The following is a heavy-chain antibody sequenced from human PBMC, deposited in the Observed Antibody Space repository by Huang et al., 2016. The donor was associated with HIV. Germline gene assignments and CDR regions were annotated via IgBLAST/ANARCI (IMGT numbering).Heavy chain of an antibody. V-gene: IGHV3-48*04. CDR1: GFTFGDFN. CDR3: ASESCSGGTCYLFDF. J-gene: IGHJ4*02. D-gene: IGHD2-15*01. Sequence: EVQLVESGGGLVQPGTYLRLSCAASGFTFGDFNMNWVRQAPVKGLEWISYISSSSNSKLYAYSVKGRFTISRDNARNSLYLQLKSLRVEDTAVYYCASESCSGGTCYLFDFWGQGVLVTVSS. CDR2: ISSSSNSK.